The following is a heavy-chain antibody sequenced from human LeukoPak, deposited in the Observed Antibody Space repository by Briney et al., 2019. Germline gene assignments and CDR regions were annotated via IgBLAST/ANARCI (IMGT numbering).Heavy chain of an antibody. V-gene: IGHV4-34*01. CDR1: SGSFSGYY. CDR2: INHSGST. J-gene: IGHJ4*02. D-gene: IGHD3-22*01. Sequence: PSETLSLTCAVYSGSFSGYYWSWIPQPPGKGREWIGEINHSGSTNYNPSLKSRVTISVDTSKNQFSLKLSSVTAADTAVYYCARVRWYYYDSSGQHDYWGQGTLVTVSS. CDR3: ARVRWYYYDSSGQHDY.